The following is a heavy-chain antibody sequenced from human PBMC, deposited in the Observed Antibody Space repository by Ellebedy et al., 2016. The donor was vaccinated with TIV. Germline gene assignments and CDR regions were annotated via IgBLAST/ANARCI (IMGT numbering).Heavy chain of an antibody. CDR3: ARDRDITYYYDSSGYYSDDAFDI. V-gene: IGHV1-2*02. CDR2: INPNSGGT. Sequence: ASVKVSXXASGYTFTSYDINWVRQATGQGLEWMGWINPNSGGTNYAQKFQGRVTMTRDTSISTAYMELSRLRSDDTAVYYCARDRDITYYYDSSGYYSDDAFDIWGQGTMVTVSS. CDR1: GYTFTSYD. J-gene: IGHJ3*02. D-gene: IGHD3-22*01.